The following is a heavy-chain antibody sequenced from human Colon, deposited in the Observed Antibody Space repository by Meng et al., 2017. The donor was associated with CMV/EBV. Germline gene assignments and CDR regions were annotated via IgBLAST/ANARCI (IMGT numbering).Heavy chain of an antibody. V-gene: IGHV3-30-3*01. Sequence: GESLKISCVASGIPIGGYSMHWVRQAPGKGLEWLASKSSEGTIESYADSVKGRFFISRDHSKSSVYLQMNSLRSDDTAVYYCARDRPGGIEDWGQGTLVTVSS. D-gene: IGHD3-16*01. CDR2: KSSEGTIE. J-gene: IGHJ4*02. CDR3: ARDRPGGIED. CDR1: GIPIGGYS.